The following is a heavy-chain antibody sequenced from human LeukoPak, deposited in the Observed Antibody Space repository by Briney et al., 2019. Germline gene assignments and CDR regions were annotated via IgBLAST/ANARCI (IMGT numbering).Heavy chain of an antibody. Sequence: GDSLKISCKGSGYSFTTYWIAWVRQMPGKGLEWMGIIHPGDSDTRFSPSFQGQVTISADKSINTAYLQWSGLKASDTAMYYCARLNAVYSNNWSYYFDYWGQGTLVTVSS. CDR2: IHPGDSDT. V-gene: IGHV5-51*01. CDR3: ARLNAVYSNNWSYYFDY. D-gene: IGHD6-13*01. CDR1: GYSFTTYW. J-gene: IGHJ4*02.